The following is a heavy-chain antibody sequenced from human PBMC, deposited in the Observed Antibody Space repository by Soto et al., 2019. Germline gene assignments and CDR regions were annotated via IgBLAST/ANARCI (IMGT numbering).Heavy chain of an antibody. V-gene: IGHV3-15*07. CDR2: IESKTDGGTT. J-gene: IGHJ6*02. CDR1: GFTFSNAW. D-gene: IGHD3-22*01. Sequence: GGSLRLSCAASGFTFSNAWMNWVRQAPGKGLEWVGRIESKTDGGTTDYAAPVKGRFTISRDDSKNTLYLQMNSLKAEDTAVYYCTTSLPYFYDSKDPYGMDVWGQGTTVTVSS. CDR3: TTSLPYFYDSKDPYGMDV.